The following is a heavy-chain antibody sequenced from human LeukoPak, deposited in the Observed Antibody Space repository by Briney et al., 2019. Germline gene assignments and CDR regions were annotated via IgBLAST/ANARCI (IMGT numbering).Heavy chain of an antibody. CDR1: GYTFSGHY. CDR3: ATCNPYYYGSRNLKELDY. D-gene: IGHD3-10*01. V-gene: IGHV1-24*01. CDR2: FDPEDGET. Sequence: ASVKVSCKTSGYTFSGHYMHWVRQAPGKGLEWMGGFDPEDGETIYAQKFQGRVTMTEDTSTDTAYMELSSLRSEDTAVYYCATCNPYYYGSRNLKELDYWGQGTLVTVSS. J-gene: IGHJ4*02.